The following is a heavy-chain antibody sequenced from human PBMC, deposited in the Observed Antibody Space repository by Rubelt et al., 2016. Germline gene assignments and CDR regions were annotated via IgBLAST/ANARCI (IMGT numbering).Heavy chain of an antibody. D-gene: IGHD4-17*01. Sequence: NWVRQAPGKGLEWVSSISSSSRYIYYADSVKGRFTISRDNAKNSLYLQMNSLRVEDTAVYYCAAYGDYLPDAFDIWGQGTTVTVSS. CDR3: AAYGDYLPDAFDI. V-gene: IGHV3-21*04. J-gene: IGHJ3*02. CDR2: ISSSSRYI.